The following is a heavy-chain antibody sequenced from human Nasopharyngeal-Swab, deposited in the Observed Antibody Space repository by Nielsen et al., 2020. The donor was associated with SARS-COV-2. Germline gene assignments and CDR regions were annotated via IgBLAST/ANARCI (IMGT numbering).Heavy chain of an antibody. D-gene: IGHD2-15*01. J-gene: IGHJ5*02. CDR3: ARDPIVVVVAATGWFDP. CDR1: GFTFSSYW. CDR2: INSDGSST. V-gene: IGHV3-74*01. Sequence: GGSLRLSCAASGFTFSSYWMHWVRQAPGKGLVWVSRINSDGSSTSYADSVKGRFTISRDNAKNTLYLQMNNLSAEDTAVYYCARDPIVVVVAATGWFDPWGQGTLVTVSS.